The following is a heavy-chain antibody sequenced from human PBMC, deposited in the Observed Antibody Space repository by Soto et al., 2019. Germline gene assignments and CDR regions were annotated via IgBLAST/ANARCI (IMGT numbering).Heavy chain of an antibody. CDR3: ARDSRRSSYYYGMDV. CDR1: GGSISSSTYY. V-gene: IGHV4-39*07. Sequence: SETLSLTCTVSGGSISSSTYYWGWIRQPPGKGLEWIGSIYYLGGTYYNPSLKSRVTISVDTSKNQFSLKLSSVTAADTAVYYCARDSRRSSYYYGMDVWGQRTPVTVSS. CDR2: IYYLGGT. J-gene: IGHJ6*02.